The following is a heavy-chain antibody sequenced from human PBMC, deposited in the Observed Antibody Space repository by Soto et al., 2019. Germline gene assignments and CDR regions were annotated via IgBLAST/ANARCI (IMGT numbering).Heavy chain of an antibody. CDR2: ISAYNGNT. V-gene: IGHV1-18*01. Sequence: ASVRIYCKASGCTFTIYGISWVRQAPGQGLEWMGWISAYNGNTNYAQKLQGRVTMTTDTSTSTAYMELRSLRSDDTAVYYCARDLRAPTNSNYSDYWGQGTLVTV. J-gene: IGHJ4*02. CDR1: GCTFTIYG. CDR3: ARDLRAPTNSNYSDY.